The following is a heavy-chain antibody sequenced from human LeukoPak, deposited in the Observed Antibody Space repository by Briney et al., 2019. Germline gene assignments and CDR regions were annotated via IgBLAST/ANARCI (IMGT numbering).Heavy chain of an antibody. CDR2: IIPIFGTA. D-gene: IGHD6-13*01. Sequence: ASVKVSCKASGGTFSSYAISWVRQAPGRGLEWMGGIIPIFGTANYAQKFQGRVTITADKSTSTAYMELSSLRSEDTAVYYCARGRARESSSWTLDYWGQGTLVTVSS. CDR1: GGTFSSYA. CDR3: ARGRARESSSWTLDY. V-gene: IGHV1-69*06. J-gene: IGHJ4*02.